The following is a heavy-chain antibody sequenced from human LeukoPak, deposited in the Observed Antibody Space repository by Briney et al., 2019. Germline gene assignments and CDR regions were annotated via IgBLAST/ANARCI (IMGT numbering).Heavy chain of an antibody. D-gene: IGHD1-26*01. V-gene: IGHV4-39*01. J-gene: IGHJ4*02. CDR2: IYYSGST. CDR3: AKSGGYGLIDY. Sequence: GSLRLSCAASGFIFSSYWMSWVRQAPGKGLEWIGSIYYSGSTYYNASLQSRVTISIETSKNQISLRLNSVTAADTAMYYCAKSGGYGLIDYWGQGTLVTVSS. CDR1: GFIFSSYW.